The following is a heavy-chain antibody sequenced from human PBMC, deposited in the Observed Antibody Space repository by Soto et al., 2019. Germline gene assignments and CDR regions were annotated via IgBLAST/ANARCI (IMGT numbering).Heavy chain of an antibody. CDR2: INQDGSEK. V-gene: IGHV3-7*05. J-gene: IGHJ2*01. CDR3: ARPHLRETSGYRHFDL. Sequence: EVQLVESGGGLVQPGGSLRLSCAASGFTLSNYWMAWVRQAPGKGLEWVANINQDGSEKHYVDSAKGRFTISRDTARSSLYLQMNSLSAEDTAVFYCARPHLRETSGYRHFDLWGRGTLVAVSS. CDR1: GFTLSNYW. D-gene: IGHD3-22*01.